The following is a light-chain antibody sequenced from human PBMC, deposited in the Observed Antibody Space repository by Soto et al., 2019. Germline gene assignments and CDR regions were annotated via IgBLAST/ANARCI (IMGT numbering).Light chain of an antibody. CDR1: QSVSSSY. Sequence: EIVLTQSPGTLSLSPGERATLSCSASQSVSSSYLAWYQQKPGQAPRLLIYGASSRATGIPDRFSGSGSGTDFTLTISRLEPEDFAVYYCQQYGSSGTFGQGTKV. V-gene: IGKV3-20*01. J-gene: IGKJ1*01. CDR2: GAS. CDR3: QQYGSSGT.